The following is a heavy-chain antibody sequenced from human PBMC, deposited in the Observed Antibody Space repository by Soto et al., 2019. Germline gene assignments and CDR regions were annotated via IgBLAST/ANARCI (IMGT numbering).Heavy chain of an antibody. V-gene: IGHV2-5*02. J-gene: IGHJ4*02. CDR1: GFSLSTSGVG. CDR2: IYWDDDK. D-gene: IGHD3-10*01. CDR3: AHHPYYGSWPYSFDY. Sequence: KESGPTLVKPTQTLTLTCTFSGFSLSTSGVGVGWIRQPPGKALEWLALIYWDDDKRYSPSLRSRLTISKDTSKNQVVLTMTNMDPVDTATYFFAHHPYYGSWPYSFDYWGQGTLVTVSS.